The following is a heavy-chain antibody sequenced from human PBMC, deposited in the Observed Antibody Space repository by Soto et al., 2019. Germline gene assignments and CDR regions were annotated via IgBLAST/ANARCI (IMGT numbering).Heavy chain of an antibody. Sequence: QVQLVQSGAEVKKPGASVKVSCKVSGYTLTELSMHWVRQAPGKGLEWMGGFDPEDGETIYAQKCQGRVTMTEDTSTDTAYMELSSLRSEDTAVYYCATVLPTMVRGVMMSAFDIWGQGTMVTVSS. J-gene: IGHJ3*02. CDR2: FDPEDGET. V-gene: IGHV1-24*01. CDR3: ATVLPTMVRGVMMSAFDI. CDR1: GYTLTELS. D-gene: IGHD3-10*01.